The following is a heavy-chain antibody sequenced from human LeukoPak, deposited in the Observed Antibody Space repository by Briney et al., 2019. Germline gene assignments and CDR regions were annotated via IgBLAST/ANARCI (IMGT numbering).Heavy chain of an antibody. CDR1: GYTFTGYY. D-gene: IGHD3-3*01. Sequence: GASVKVSCKASGYTFTGYYMHWVRQAPGQGLDWMGWINPNSGGTNYAQTFQGRVTMTRDTSISTAYMELSRLRSDDTAVYYCARDQYDFWSGYWGNDAFDIWGQGTMVTVSS. CDR2: INPNSGGT. V-gene: IGHV1-2*02. J-gene: IGHJ3*02. CDR3: ARDQYDFWSGYWGNDAFDI.